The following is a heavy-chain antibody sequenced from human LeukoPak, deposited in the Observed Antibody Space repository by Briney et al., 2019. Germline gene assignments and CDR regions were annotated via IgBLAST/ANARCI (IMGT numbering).Heavy chain of an antibody. J-gene: IGHJ3*02. CDR1: GFTFSSYS. Sequence: GGSLRLSCAASGFTFSSYSMNWVRQAPGKGLEWVSSISSSSSYIYYADSVKGRFTISRDNAKNSLYLQMNSQRAEDTAVYYCARVGDGYNLGAFDIWGQGTMVTVSS. CDR2: ISSSSSYI. CDR3: ARVGDGYNLGAFDI. V-gene: IGHV3-21*01. D-gene: IGHD5-24*01.